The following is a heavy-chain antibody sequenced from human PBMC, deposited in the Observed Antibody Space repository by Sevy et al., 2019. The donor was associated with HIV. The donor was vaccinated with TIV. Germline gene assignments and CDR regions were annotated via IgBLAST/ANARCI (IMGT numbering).Heavy chain of an antibody. Sequence: GGSLRLSCAASGFTFSDHYMEWVRQAPGKGLEWVGRTRNKADSYTTEYAASVKGRFTISRVVSKNSLYLQMNSLKTEETAVYYCATHAGIAAAGRVFDYWGQGTLVTVSS. J-gene: IGHJ4*02. V-gene: IGHV3-72*01. CDR2: TRNKADSYTT. CDR3: ATHAGIAAAGRVFDY. CDR1: GFTFSDHY. D-gene: IGHD6-13*01.